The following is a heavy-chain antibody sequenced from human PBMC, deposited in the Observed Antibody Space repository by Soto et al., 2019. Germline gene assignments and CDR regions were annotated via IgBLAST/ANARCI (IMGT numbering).Heavy chain of an antibody. J-gene: IGHJ4*02. CDR1: GGSISSYY. D-gene: IGHD3-22*01. CDR3: ARVGDYYDGSGYYYFDF. Sequence: PWGTLSLSCAVSGGSISSYYWSWIRQPPGKGLEWIGYIYYSGSSNYNPSLKSRITISVDTSKNQFSLKLSSVTAADTAEYSCARVGDYYDGSGYYYFDFWDQGTLVTVSS. V-gene: IGHV4-59*01. CDR2: IYYSGSS.